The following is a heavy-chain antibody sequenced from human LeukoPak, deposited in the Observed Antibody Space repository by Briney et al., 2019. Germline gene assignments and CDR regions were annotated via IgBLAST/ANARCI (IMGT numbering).Heavy chain of an antibody. CDR2: INHSGST. CDR3: ARGLVSCSGGSCYSGIDY. Sequence: SETLSLTCAVYGGSFSGYYWGWIRQPPGKGLEWIGEINHSGSTNYNPSLKSRVTISVDTSKNQFSLKLSSVTAADTAVYYCARGLVSCSGGSCYSGIDYWGQGTLVTVSS. CDR1: GGSFSGYY. J-gene: IGHJ4*02. V-gene: IGHV4-34*01. D-gene: IGHD2-15*01.